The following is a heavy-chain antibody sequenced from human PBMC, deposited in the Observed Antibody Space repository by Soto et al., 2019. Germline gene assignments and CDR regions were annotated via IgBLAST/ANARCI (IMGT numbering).Heavy chain of an antibody. CDR3: ARRTRIATLGYYYGMDV. CDR2: IYPGDSAT. Sequence: PGESLKISCKGSGYSFTSYWIAWVRQMPGKGLEWMGIIYPGDSATRYSPSFQGQVTISADKSISTAYLQWSTLKASDTAMYYCARRTRIATLGYYYGMDVWSQGTTVTVS. V-gene: IGHV5-51*01. D-gene: IGHD6-13*01. J-gene: IGHJ6*02. CDR1: GYSFTSYW.